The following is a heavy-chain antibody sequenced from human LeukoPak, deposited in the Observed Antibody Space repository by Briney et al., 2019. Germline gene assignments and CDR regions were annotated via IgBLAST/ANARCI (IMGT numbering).Heavy chain of an antibody. CDR2: IKSKIDGGTT. J-gene: IGHJ4*02. CDR3: TPDRQGTGTTAY. D-gene: IGHD1-7*01. Sequence: GGSLRLSCAASGFTVANAWMNWVRQTPGKGLQWVGRIKSKIDGGTTDYAAPVKGKFTILRDDSKNTLYLQMNSLKTEDTAIYYCTPDRQGTGTTAYWGQGTLVTVSS. V-gene: IGHV3-15*07. CDR1: GFTVANAW.